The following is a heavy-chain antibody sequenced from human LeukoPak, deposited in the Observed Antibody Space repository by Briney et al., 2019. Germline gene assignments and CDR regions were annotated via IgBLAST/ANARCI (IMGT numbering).Heavy chain of an antibody. Sequence: GGSLRLSCAASGFTFSSYGMHWVRQAPGKGLEWVAVISYDGSNKYYADSVKGRFTISRDNAKNSLYLQMNSLRAEDTAVYYCARFGDGWGALDYWGQGTLVTVSS. CDR2: ISYDGSNK. D-gene: IGHD2-21*02. CDR3: ARFGDGWGALDY. J-gene: IGHJ4*02. V-gene: IGHV3-30*03. CDR1: GFTFSSYG.